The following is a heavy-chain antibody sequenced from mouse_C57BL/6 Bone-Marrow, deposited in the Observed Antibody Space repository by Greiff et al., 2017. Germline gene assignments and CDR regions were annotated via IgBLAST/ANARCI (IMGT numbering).Heavy chain of an antibody. CDR3: ARSTKLPYYYAMDY. J-gene: IGHJ4*01. CDR1: GYTFTSYW. CDR2: IYPSDSET. D-gene: IGHD2-1*01. V-gene: IGHV1-61*01. Sequence: VQLQQPGAELVRPGSSVKLSCKASGYTFTSYWMDWVKQRPGQGLEWLGNIYPSDSETHYNQKFKDKATLTVVKSSSTAYMQLSSLTAEDSAVYSWARSTKLPYYYAMDYWGQGTSVTVAS.